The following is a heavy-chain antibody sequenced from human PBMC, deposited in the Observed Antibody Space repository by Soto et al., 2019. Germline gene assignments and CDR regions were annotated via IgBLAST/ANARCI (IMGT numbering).Heavy chain of an antibody. V-gene: IGHV3-30*18. D-gene: IGHD6-13*01. Sequence: PGGSLRLSCAASGFTFSSYGMHWVRQAPGKGLEWVALISYDGSYKYYGDSVKGRFTISRDNSKNKLYLQMNSLRAEDTAVYYCAKPRGSSSYYFDYWGQGALVTVSS. CDR3: AKPRGSSSYYFDY. CDR1: GFTFSSYG. CDR2: ISYDGSYK. J-gene: IGHJ4*02.